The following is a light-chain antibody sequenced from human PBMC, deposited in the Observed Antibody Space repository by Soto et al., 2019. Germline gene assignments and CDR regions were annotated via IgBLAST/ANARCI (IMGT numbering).Light chain of an antibody. CDR2: QDA. V-gene: IGLV3-1*01. CDR1: KLDDKY. CDR3: QAWDSGTVV. Sequence: SYELTQPPSVSVSPGQTASITCSGDKLDDKYVSWYQQKPGQSPVLVIYQDAKRPSGIPERFSGSSSGNTATLTISGTQAMDEADYYCQAWDSGTVVFGGGTKLTVL. J-gene: IGLJ2*01.